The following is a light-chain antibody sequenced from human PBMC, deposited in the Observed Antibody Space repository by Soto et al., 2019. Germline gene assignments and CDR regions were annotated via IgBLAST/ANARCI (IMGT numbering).Light chain of an antibody. CDR1: QSVSSSY. J-gene: IGKJ1*01. CDR2: GAA. CDR3: QQYGSSPPWT. Sequence: EIVLTQSPGTLSLSPGERATLSCRASQSVSSSYLAWYQQKPGQAPRPLIYGAASRATGIPDRFSGSGSGTDFTLTISRREPEDFAVYSCQQYGSSPPWTFGQGTKVEIK. V-gene: IGKV3-20*01.